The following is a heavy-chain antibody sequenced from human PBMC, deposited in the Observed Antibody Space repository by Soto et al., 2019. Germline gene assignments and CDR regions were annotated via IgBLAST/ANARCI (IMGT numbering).Heavy chain of an antibody. CDR2: ISHGGST. J-gene: IGHJ4*02. V-gene: IGHV4-4*02. D-gene: IGHD2-15*01. CDR1: SGSITSSNW. Sequence: QVQLQESGPGLLKPSGTLSLTCAVSSGSITSSNWWSWVRQPPGKGLEWVGEISHGGSTNYNPSLKSRVTISVDKSKTQFSLKLNSVTAADTAVYYCVSHLTMPATRGFDNWGQGTLVTVSS. CDR3: VSHLTMPATRGFDN.